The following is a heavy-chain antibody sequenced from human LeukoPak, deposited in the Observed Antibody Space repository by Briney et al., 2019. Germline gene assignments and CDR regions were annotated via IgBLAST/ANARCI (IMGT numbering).Heavy chain of an antibody. J-gene: IGHJ4*02. CDR1: GGSISSYY. CDR2: IYYSGST. D-gene: IGHD3-10*01. Sequence: SETLSLTCTVSGGSISSYYWSWIRPPPGKGLEWIGYIYYSGSTNYNPSLKSRVTISVDTSKNQFSLKLSSVTAAGTAVYYCARAFMVRGVIFDYWGQGTLVTVSS. CDR3: ARAFMVRGVIFDY. V-gene: IGHV4-59*01.